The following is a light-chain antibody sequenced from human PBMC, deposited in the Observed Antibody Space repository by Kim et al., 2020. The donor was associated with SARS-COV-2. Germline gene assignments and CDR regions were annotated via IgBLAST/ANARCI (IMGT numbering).Light chain of an antibody. J-gene: IGKJ4*01. CDR3: QQRSSWPLT. CDR1: AGVSTY. Sequence: LSPGERAPLSGRASAGVSTYLDLYQQRSGQAPRVLIYDTSIRATGIPARISVSGSGTDFTLTISSLQPEDFAVYNCQQRSSWPLTFDGGTKVDIK. CDR2: DTS. V-gene: IGKV3-11*01.